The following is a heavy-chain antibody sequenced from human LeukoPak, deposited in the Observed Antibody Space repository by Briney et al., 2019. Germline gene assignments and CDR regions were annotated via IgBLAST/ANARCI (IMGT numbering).Heavy chain of an antibody. CDR3: ARGGGYASPIGY. CDR2: IYHSGST. Sequence: SETLSLTCTLSGGSISTYYGSWIRQPPGKGLEWIGYIYHSGSTNYNPSLKSRVTISVDTSKNQFSLKLSSVAAADTAVYYCARGGGYASPIGYWGQGAMVTVSS. D-gene: IGHD5-12*01. CDR1: GGSISTYY. J-gene: IGHJ4*02. V-gene: IGHV4-59*01.